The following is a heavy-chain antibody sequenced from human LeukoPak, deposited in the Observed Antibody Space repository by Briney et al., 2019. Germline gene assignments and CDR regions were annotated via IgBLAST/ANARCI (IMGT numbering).Heavy chain of an antibody. V-gene: IGHV3-30-3*01. D-gene: IGHD5-12*01. CDR1: GFTFSSYA. J-gene: IGHJ5*02. CDR2: ISYDGSNK. Sequence: PGGSLRLSCAASGFTFSSYAMLWVRQAPGKGLEWVAVISYDGSNKYYADSVKGRFTISRDNSKNTLYLQMNSLRAEDTAVYYCARRKVGRWLQSGSNWFDPWGQGTLVTVSS. CDR3: ARRKVGRWLQSGSNWFDP.